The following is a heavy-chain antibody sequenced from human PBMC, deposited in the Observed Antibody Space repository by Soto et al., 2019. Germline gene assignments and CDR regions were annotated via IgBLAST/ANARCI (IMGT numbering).Heavy chain of an antibody. Sequence: QVQLVQSGAEVKKPGASVKVSCKASGYTFTNYDINWVRQATGQGLEWMGWMNPNSGNTGHAQKFQGRVTMTRNTYIITAYMELSSLRSDDTAVYYCARGRSSYGDYVNWYFDLWGRGTLVTVSS. CDR3: ARGRSSYGDYVNWYFDL. CDR1: GYTFTNYD. CDR2: MNPNSGNT. D-gene: IGHD4-17*01. V-gene: IGHV1-8*01. J-gene: IGHJ2*01.